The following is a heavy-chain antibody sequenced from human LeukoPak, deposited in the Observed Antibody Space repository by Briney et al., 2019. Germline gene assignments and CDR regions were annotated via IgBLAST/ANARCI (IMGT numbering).Heavy chain of an antibody. J-gene: IGHJ4*02. CDR2: MWYDGNNK. V-gene: IGHV3-33*06. CDR1: GFTFSSYG. D-gene: IGHD3-10*01. Sequence: PGRSLRHSCAASGFTFSSYGMHWVRQAPGRGLEWVALMWYDGNNKYYADSVKGRFTISRDNSKNTLFLQMNSLRAEDTALYYCAKHFGSGDYYNFFDDWGQGTLVSVSS. CDR3: AKHFGSGDYYNFFDD.